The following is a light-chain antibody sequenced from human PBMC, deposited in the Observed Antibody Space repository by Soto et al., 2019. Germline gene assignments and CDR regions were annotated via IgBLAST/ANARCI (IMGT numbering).Light chain of an antibody. CDR3: QQLDNYPIP. Sequence: EIHLTQSPSFLSASVGDRVTITCRASQGINSYLAWYQQKPGKAPKLVIYAASTLPSGVPTRFSGSGSGTEFPLPLRSLQPEDFATYHCQQLDNYPIPFGQGTRLEIK. V-gene: IGKV1-9*01. J-gene: IGKJ5*01. CDR2: AAS. CDR1: QGINSY.